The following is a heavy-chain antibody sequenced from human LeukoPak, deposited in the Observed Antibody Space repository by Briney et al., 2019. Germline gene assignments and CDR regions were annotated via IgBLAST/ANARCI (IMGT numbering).Heavy chain of an antibody. Sequence: SETLSLTCTVSGGSISSYYWSWIRQPPGKGLEWIGYIYYSGSTNYNPSLKSRVTIPVDTSKNQFSLKLSSVTAADTAVYYCARHIFTVGPFDYWGQGTLVTVSS. J-gene: IGHJ4*02. V-gene: IGHV4-59*08. CDR1: GGSISSYY. D-gene: IGHD4-23*01. CDR2: IYYSGST. CDR3: ARHIFTVGPFDY.